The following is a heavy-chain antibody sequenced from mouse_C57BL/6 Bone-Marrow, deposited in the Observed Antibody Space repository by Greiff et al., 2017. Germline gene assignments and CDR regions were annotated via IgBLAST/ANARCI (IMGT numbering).Heavy chain of an antibody. CDR1: GYTFTSYW. CDR2: IDPSDSYT. V-gene: IGHV1-50*01. D-gene: IGHD2-5*01. CDR3: ASPAYHSNLRWYFDV. J-gene: IGHJ1*03. Sequence: QVQLQQPGAELVKPGASVKLSCKASGYTFTSYWMQWVKQRPGQGLEWIGEIDPSDSYTNYNQKFKGKATLTVDTSSSTAYMQLSSLTSEDSAVYYCASPAYHSNLRWYFDVWGTGTTVTVSS.